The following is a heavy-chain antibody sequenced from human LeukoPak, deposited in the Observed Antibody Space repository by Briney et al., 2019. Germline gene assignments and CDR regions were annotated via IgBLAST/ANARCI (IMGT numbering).Heavy chain of an antibody. Sequence: ASVKVSCKASGYTFTSYYMHWVRQAPGQGLEWRGIINPSGGSTSYAQKFQGRVTMTRDTSISTAYMELSRLRSDDTAVYYCARVMTTVTTNWFDPWGQGTLVTVSS. CDR2: INPSGGST. D-gene: IGHD4-17*01. V-gene: IGHV1-46*01. CDR3: ARVMTTVTTNWFDP. CDR1: GYTFTSYY. J-gene: IGHJ5*02.